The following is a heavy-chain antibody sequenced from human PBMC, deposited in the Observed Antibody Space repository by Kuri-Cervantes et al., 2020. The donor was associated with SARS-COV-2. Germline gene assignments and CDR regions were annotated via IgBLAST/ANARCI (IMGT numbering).Heavy chain of an antibody. CDR1: GFTFSSYS. D-gene: IGHD3-9*01. CDR3: ARDLGILTGYYSHYYYYYGMDV. V-gene: IGHV3-21*01. CDR2: ISSSSSYI. Sequence: ESLKISCAASGFTFSSYSMNWVRQAPGKGLEWVSSISSSSSYIYYADSVKGRFTISRDNAKNSLYLQMNSLRAEDTAVCYCARDLGILTGYYSHYYYYYGMDVWGQGTTVTVSS. J-gene: IGHJ6*02.